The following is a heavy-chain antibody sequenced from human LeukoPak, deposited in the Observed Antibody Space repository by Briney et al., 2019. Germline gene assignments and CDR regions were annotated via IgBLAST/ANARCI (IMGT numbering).Heavy chain of an antibody. CDR2: IYRSGST. J-gene: IGHJ5*02. CDR1: GGSISSGGYS. V-gene: IGHV4-30-2*01. CDR3: ARHSARLDWFDP. D-gene: IGHD6-6*01. Sequence: SETLSLTCTVSGGSISSGGYSWSWIRQPPGKGLEWIGYIYRSGSTYYNPSLKSRVTISVDRSKNQFSLKLSSVTAADTAVYYCARHSARLDWFDPWGQGTLVTVSS.